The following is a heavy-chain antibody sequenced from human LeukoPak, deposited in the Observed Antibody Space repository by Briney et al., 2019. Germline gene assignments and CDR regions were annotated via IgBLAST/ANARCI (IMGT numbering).Heavy chain of an antibody. V-gene: IGHV3-48*01. CDR2: ISSSSSTI. CDR3: ARERGFNYFDY. Sequence: GGSLRLSCAASGFTFSSYSMNWVRQAPGKGLEWVSYISSSSSTIYYADSVKGRFTISRDNAKNSLYLQMNSLRADDTAMYYCARERGFNYFDYWGQGTLLTVSS. D-gene: IGHD3-10*01. CDR1: GFTFSSYS. J-gene: IGHJ4*02.